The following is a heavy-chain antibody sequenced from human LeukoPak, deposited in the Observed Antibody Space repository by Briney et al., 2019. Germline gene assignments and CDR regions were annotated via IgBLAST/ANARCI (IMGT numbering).Heavy chain of an antibody. CDR2: IRQDGGER. CDR3: ARDMVRGVIFLRSPVVPFDP. V-gene: IGHV3-7*01. Sequence: PGGSLRLSCAASGFTFSSFWMSWVRQAPGKGLEWVANIRQDGGERYYVDSVKGRFTISRDNATNSLYLQMNSLRAEDTAVYYCARDMVRGVIFLRSPVVPFDPWGQGTLVTVSS. D-gene: IGHD3-10*01. CDR1: GFTFSSFW. J-gene: IGHJ5*02.